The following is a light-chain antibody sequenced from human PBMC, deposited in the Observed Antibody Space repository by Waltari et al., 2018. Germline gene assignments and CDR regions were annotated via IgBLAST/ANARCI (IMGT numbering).Light chain of an antibody. J-gene: IGLJ1*01. Sequence: QSALTQPASVSGSPGQSITIPCTGSSTAVGAYHFVSLYQQHPGKVPKLILYDVGNRPSGISHRFSASKSGNTASLTISGLQEEDEGEYYCSSYTTSTTLLFGTGTRLTVL. V-gene: IGLV2-14*01. CDR2: DVG. CDR1: STAVGAYHF. CDR3: SSYTTSTTLL.